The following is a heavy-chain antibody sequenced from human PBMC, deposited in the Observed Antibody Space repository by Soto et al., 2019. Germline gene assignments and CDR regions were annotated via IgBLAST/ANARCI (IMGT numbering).Heavy chain of an antibody. CDR2: IYHNGRT. Sequence: SETLSLTCAVSGYSISSGYYWGWIRQPPGQGPEWIGTIYHNGRTYYNPSLNSRVTMSVDTSKNQFSLRLSSVTAADTAVYYCARVGPWVPYYYDSSPYTFENWFDPWGQGTLVTVSS. CDR3: ARVGPWVPYYYDSSPYTFENWFDP. D-gene: IGHD3-22*01. CDR1: GYSISSGYY. J-gene: IGHJ5*02. V-gene: IGHV4-38-2*01.